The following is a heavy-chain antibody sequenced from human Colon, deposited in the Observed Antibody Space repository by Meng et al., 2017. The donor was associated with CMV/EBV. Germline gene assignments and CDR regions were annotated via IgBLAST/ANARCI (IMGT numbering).Heavy chain of an antibody. CDR2: IDNYGTIT. CDR3: GRDLSGERDH. D-gene: IGHD1-26*01. Sequence: EVELGGSGGGFVWPGGSLRLSCAGSGFIFSNYWIHWVRQVPGGGLLWVSRIDNYGTITSYADSVKGRFTISRDNAKNTLYLQIDSLRVDDSAVYYCGRDLSGERDHWGQGTLVTVSS. V-gene: IGHV3-74*01. CDR1: GFIFSNYW. J-gene: IGHJ4*02.